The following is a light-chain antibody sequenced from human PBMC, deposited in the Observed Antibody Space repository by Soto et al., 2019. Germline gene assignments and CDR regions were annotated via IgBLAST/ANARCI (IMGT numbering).Light chain of an antibody. CDR3: AAWDDSLSGYV. CDR2: SNN. CDR1: SSNIGSNY. J-gene: IGLJ1*01. V-gene: IGLV1-47*02. Sequence: QSVLTQPPSVSAAPGQKVTISCSGSSSNIGSNYVYWYQQLPGTAPKLLIYSNNQRPSGVPDRFSGSKSGTSASLAISGLRSDDEADYYCAAWDDSLSGYVFGTGTKVTVL.